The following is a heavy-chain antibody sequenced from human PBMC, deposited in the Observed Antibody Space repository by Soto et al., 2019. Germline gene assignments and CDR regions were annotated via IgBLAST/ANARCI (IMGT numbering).Heavy chain of an antibody. V-gene: IGHV1-69*02. Sequence: QVQLVQSGAEVKKPGSSVKVSCKASGGTFSSYTISWVRQAPGQGLEWMGRIIPIVGIANYAQKFQGRVTITADKSTSTAYMELSSLRSEDTAVYYCASQSSGWYTAIGWFDPWGQGTLVTVSS. CDR1: GGTFSSYT. D-gene: IGHD6-19*01. CDR2: IIPIVGIA. CDR3: ASQSSGWYTAIGWFDP. J-gene: IGHJ5*02.